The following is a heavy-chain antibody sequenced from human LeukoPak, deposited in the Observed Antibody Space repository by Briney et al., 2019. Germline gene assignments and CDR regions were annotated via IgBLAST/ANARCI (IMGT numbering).Heavy chain of an antibody. D-gene: IGHD3-10*01. CDR3: AKDIRNDRFGGPGKY. CDR2: ISYDGSDK. CDR1: GFTFSTYA. Sequence: RSLRLSCVVSGFTFSTYAMHWVRQAPGKGLEWVAIISYDGSDKYYADSVKGRFTISRDNSKNTLYLQMNSLRAEDTAVYYCAKDIRNDRFGGPGKYWGQGTLVTVSS. V-gene: IGHV3-30*18. J-gene: IGHJ4*02.